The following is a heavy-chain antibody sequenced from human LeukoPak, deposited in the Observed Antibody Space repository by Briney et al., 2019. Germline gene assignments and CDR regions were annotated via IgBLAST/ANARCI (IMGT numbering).Heavy chain of an antibody. CDR1: GGSISSGGYY. CDR3: ARAPFWSGYPDY. CDR2: IYHSGST. D-gene: IGHD3-3*01. J-gene: IGHJ4*02. V-gene: IGHV4-30-2*01. Sequence: SQTLSLTCTVSGGSISSGGYYWSWIRQPPGKGLEWIGYIYHSGSTYYNPSLKSRVTISVDRSKNQFSLKLSSVTAADTAVYYCARAPFWSGYPDYWGQGTLVTVSS.